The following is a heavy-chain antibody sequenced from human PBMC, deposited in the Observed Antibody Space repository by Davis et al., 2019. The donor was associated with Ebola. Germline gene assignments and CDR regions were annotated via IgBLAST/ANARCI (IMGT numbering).Heavy chain of an antibody. CDR1: GYSFGNYW. V-gene: IGHV5-51*01. J-gene: IGHJ3*02. D-gene: IGHD1-26*01. CDR2: IYPTDSDT. Sequence: PGGSLRLSCKGSGYSFGNYWIGWVRQMPGKGLEWMGIIYPTDSDTRYSPSFQGQVTISADKSINTAYLQWSSLKASDTAMYYCATKGYVVGVTLEAFDMWGQGTMVTVSS. CDR3: ATKGYVVGVTLEAFDM.